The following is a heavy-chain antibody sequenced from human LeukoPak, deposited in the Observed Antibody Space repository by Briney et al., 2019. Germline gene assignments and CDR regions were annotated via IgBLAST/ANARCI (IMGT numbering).Heavy chain of an antibody. CDR1: GFTFSSYA. CDR2: ISGSGGST. D-gene: IGHD3-3*01. Sequence: GGSLRLSCAASGFTFSSYAMSWVRQAPGKGLEWVSAISGSGGSTYYADSVQGRFTISRDNAKESVFLQMNSLRADDTAVYYCARTYDFGRGPPGDAFDNWGPGTSVIVSS. V-gene: IGHV3-23*01. CDR3: ARTYDFGRGPPGDAFDN. J-gene: IGHJ3*02.